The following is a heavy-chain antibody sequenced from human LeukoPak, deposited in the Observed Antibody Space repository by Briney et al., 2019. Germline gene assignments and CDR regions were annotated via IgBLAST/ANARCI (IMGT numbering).Heavy chain of an antibody. D-gene: IGHD4-23*01. J-gene: IGHJ4*02. CDR3: AKDPLRGYSYYFDY. CDR2: ISYDGSNK. CDR1: GFTFSSYG. Sequence: PGGSLRLSCAASGFTFSSYGMHWVRQAPGKGLEWVAVISYDGSNKYYADSVKGRFTISRDNSKNTLYLQMNSLRAEDTAVYYCAKDPLRGYSYYFDYWGQGTLVTVSS. V-gene: IGHV3-30*18.